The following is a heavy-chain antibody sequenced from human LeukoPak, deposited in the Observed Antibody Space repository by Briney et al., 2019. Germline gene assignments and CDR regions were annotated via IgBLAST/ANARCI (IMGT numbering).Heavy chain of an antibody. CDR1: GGSISSYY. V-gene: IGHV4-59*01. CDR3: ARDSTVADDAFDI. Sequence: SETLSLTCTVSGGSISSYYWSWIRQPPGKGLEWIGYIYYSGSTNYNPSLKSRVTISVDTSKNQFSLKLSSVTDADTAVYYCARDSTVADDAFDIWGQGTMVTVSS. J-gene: IGHJ3*02. CDR2: IYYSGST. D-gene: IGHD4-17*01.